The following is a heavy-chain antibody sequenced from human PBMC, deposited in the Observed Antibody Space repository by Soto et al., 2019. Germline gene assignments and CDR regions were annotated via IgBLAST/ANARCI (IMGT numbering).Heavy chain of an antibody. CDR1: GFTFSSNW. D-gene: IGHD5-18*01. Sequence: GGSLRLSCTASGFTFSSNWMHWVRQAPGKGLVWVSRLSSDGRSTSYADSVKGRFTISRDNAKNTLYLQMNSLREEDTAVYYCARESGGYSDVNYHYYCVDGWGQGTTVTVSS. CDR2: LSSDGRST. V-gene: IGHV3-74*01. CDR3: ARESGGYSDVNYHYYCVDG. J-gene: IGHJ6*02.